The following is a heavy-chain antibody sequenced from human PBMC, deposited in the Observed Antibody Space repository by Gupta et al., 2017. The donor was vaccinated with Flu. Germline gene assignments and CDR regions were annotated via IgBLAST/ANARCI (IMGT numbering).Heavy chain of an antibody. D-gene: IGHD3-9*01. Sequence: EVQLEESGGGLVKPGGSLRLSCAASGFTFSNAWMSWVRQTPGKGLEWVGRIKSKTDGGTRDYAAPMKGRVTISRDDSKNTLHLHMNNLKAEDTGVYYCATDPGHYDPVTGYYSQDYFSYGRDVWGQGTTVTVS. CDR3: ATDPGHYDPVTGYYSQDYFSYGRDV. CDR1: GFTFSNAW. J-gene: IGHJ6*02. V-gene: IGHV3-15*01. CDR2: IKSKTDGGTR.